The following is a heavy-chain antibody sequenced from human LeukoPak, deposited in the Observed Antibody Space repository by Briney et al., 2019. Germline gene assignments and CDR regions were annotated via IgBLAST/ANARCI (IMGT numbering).Heavy chain of an antibody. D-gene: IGHD4-17*01. J-gene: IGHJ4*02. V-gene: IGHV4-4*02. Sequence: SETLSLTCAVSGGSISSSNWWSWVRQPPGKGLEWIGEIYHSGSTNYNPSLKSRVTISVDTSKNQFSLKLSSVTAADTAVYYCARGWRLRYGGAYFDYWGQGTLVTVSS. CDR3: ARGWRLRYGGAYFDY. CDR2: IYHSGST. CDR1: GGSISSSNW.